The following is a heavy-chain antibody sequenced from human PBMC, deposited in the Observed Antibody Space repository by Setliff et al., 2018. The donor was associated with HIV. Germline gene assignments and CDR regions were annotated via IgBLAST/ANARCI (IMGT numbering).Heavy chain of an antibody. CDR3: ARGGDPPYYFLGMDV. J-gene: IGHJ6*02. V-gene: IGHV1-18*01. Sequence: ASVKVSCKISGYTLTAYGLNWVRQAPGQGPEWTGWFTSYNNQAEYAPKFQGRVTMTIDTSTSTAYMELRNLKYDDTAVYYCARGGDPPYYFLGMDVWGQGTTVTVSS. CDR2: FTSYNNQA. CDR1: GYTLTAYG. D-gene: IGHD3-10*01.